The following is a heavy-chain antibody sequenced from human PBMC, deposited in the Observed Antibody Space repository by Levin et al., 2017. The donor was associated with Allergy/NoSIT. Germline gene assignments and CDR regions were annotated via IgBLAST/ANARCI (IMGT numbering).Heavy chain of an antibody. J-gene: IGHJ3*02. Sequence: KVSCKGSGYSFTSYWIGWVRQMPGKGLEWMGIIYPGDSDTRYSPSFQGQVTISADKSISTAYLQWSSLKASDTAMYYCVLSGYSYGYWADAFDIWGQGTMVTVSS. V-gene: IGHV5-51*01. CDR2: IYPGDSDT. CDR3: VLSGYSYGYWADAFDI. CDR1: GYSFTSYW. D-gene: IGHD5-18*01.